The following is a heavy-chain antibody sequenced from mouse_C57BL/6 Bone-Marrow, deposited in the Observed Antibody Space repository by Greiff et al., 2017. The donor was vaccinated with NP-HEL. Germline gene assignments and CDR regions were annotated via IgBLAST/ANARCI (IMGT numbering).Heavy chain of an antibody. CDR2: IYPRDGST. V-gene: IGHV1-85*01. D-gene: IGHD2-1*01. CDR1: GYTFTSYD. CDR3: ARTRGDGKGYFDY. J-gene: IGHJ2*01. Sequence: QVQLQQSGPELVKPGASVKLSCKASGYTFTSYDINWVKQRPGQGLEWIGWIYPRDGSTKYNEKFKGKATLTVDTSSSTAYMELHSLTSEDSAVYFCARTRGDGKGYFDYWGQGTTLTVSS.